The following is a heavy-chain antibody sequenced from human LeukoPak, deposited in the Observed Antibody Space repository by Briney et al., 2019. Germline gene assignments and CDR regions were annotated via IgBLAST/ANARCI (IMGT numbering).Heavy chain of an antibody. CDR1: GFTFNIYE. CDR2: ISAGRNVI. V-gene: IGHV3-48*03. CDR3: AGSRYPEPQDLDY. J-gene: IGHJ4*02. Sequence: GGSLRLSCAASGFTFNIYEMNWVRQAPGKGLEWISYISAGRNVIYYADSVKGRFIISRDNAKNSLYLQMNSLRAEDTAVYYCAGSRYPEPQDLDYWGQGTLVSVSS. D-gene: IGHD1-14*01.